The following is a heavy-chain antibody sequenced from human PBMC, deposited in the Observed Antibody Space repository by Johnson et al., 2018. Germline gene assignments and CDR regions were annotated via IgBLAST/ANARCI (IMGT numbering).Heavy chain of an antibody. D-gene: IGHD5-18*01. J-gene: IGHJ6*03. CDR3: ARGLTAMVTYYYYYMDV. V-gene: IGHV1-8*01. CDR2: MNPNSGNT. Sequence: VQLVESGAEVKKPGASVKVSCKASGYTFTSYDINWVRQATGQGLAWMGWMNPNSGNTGYAQKFQGRVTMTRNTSISTAYMERSSLRSEDTAVYYWARGLTAMVTYYYYYMDVWGKGTTFTVSS. CDR1: GYTFTSYD.